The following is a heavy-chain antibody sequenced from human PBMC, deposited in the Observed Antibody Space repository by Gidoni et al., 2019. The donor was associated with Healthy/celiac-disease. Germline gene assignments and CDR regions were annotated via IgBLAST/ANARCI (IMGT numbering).Heavy chain of an antibody. CDR3: ARPTYYDFWSGQNAFDI. D-gene: IGHD3-3*01. CDR2: IYHSGST. J-gene: IGHJ3*02. V-gene: IGHV4-38-2*01. Sequence: QVQLQESGPGLVKPSETLSLTCAVSGYSISSGYYWGWIRQPPGKGLEWIGSIYHSGSTYYNPSLKSRVTISVDTSKNQFSLKLSSVTAADTAVYYCARPTYYDFWSGQNAFDIWGQGTMVTVSS. CDR1: GYSISSGYY.